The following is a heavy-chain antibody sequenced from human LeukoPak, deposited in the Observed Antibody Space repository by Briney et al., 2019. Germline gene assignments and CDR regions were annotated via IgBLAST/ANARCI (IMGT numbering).Heavy chain of an antibody. D-gene: IGHD4-23*01. CDR3: ARGPYGGNSNWFDP. Sequence: SETLSLTCAVYGGSFSGYYWSWIRQPPGKGLEWIGEINHSGSTNYNPSLKSRVTISVDTSKNQFSLKLSSVTAADTAVYYCARGPYGGNSNWFDPWGQGTLVTVSS. CDR2: INHSGST. V-gene: IGHV4-34*01. CDR1: GGSFSGYY. J-gene: IGHJ5*02.